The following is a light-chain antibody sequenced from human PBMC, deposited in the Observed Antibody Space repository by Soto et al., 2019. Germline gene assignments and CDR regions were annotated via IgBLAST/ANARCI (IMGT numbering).Light chain of an antibody. J-gene: IGKJ5*01. CDR1: QSVSRSY. CDR3: QQYGSSIT. V-gene: IGKV3-20*01. CDR2: GAS. Sequence: EILLTQSPGTLALSPGERATLSCRASQSVSRSYLAWYQQKPGHAPSLLIYGASSRATGIPDRLSGSGSGTDFTLTISRPEPEDFAVYYCQQYGSSITFGQGTRLEIK.